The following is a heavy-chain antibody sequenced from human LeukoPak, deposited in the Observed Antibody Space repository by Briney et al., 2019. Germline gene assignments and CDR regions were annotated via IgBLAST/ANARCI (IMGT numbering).Heavy chain of an antibody. CDR1: GFTFGRSA. J-gene: IGHJ4*01. CDR2: ISSSGNT. Sequence: GGSLRLSCEASGFTFGRSAMTWVRQTPGKGLEWFSSISSSGNTYYADSVKGRFTISRDDSKNTMYLQMNSLRAEDTAIYFCGSDPNGDYVGALGYWGRGALVTVSS. D-gene: IGHD2-8*01. V-gene: IGHV3-23*01. CDR3: GSDPNGDYVGALGY.